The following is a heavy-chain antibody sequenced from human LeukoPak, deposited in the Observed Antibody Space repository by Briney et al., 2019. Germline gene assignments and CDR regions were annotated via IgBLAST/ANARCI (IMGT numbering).Heavy chain of an antibody. CDR2: IKQDGSEK. D-gene: IGHD3-3*01. Sequence: EGSLRLSCAASGFTFSSYWMSWVRQAPGKGLEWVANIKQDGSEKYYVDSVKGRFTISRDNAKNSLYLQMNSLRAEDTAVYYCARDWRAFGVVIGPIDYWGQGTLVTVSS. CDR1: GFTFSSYW. V-gene: IGHV3-7*01. CDR3: ARDWRAFGVVIGPIDY. J-gene: IGHJ4*02.